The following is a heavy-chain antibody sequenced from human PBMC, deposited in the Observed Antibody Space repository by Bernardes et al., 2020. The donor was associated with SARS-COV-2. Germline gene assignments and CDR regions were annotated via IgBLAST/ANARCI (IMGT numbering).Heavy chain of an antibody. Sequence: ETLSLTCTVSGGSISSYYWSWIRQPPGKGLEWIGYIYYSGSTNYNPSLKSRFTISRDNAKNSLYLQMNSLRAEDTALYHCAKAARRSHYYGMDVWGQGTTVTVSS. V-gene: IGHV4-59*12. J-gene: IGHJ6*02. D-gene: IGHD6-25*01. CDR2: IYYSGST. CDR3: AKAARRSHYYGMDV. CDR1: GGSISSYY.